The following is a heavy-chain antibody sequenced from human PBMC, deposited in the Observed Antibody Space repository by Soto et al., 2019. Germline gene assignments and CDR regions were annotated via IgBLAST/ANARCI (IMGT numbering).Heavy chain of an antibody. V-gene: IGHV4-34*01. CDR2: INHSGST. D-gene: IGHD2-2*01. J-gene: IGHJ5*02. CDR3: ARGLPYCSSTSCYASGWFDP. Sequence: KTSETLSLTCAVYGVSFSGYYWRWIRQPPGKGLEWIGEINHSGSTNYNPSLKSRVTISVDTSKNQFSLKLSSVTAADTAVYYCARGLPYCSSTSCYASGWFDPWGQGTLVTVSS. CDR1: GVSFSGYY.